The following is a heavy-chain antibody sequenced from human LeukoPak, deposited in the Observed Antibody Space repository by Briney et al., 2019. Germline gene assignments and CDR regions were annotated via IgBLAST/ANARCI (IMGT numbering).Heavy chain of an antibody. CDR3: AADGEYAFLV. CDR1: GLTFHNTW. D-gene: IGHD2/OR15-2a*01. V-gene: IGHV3-74*01. J-gene: IGHJ3*01. Sequence: GGSLGLSCAASGLTFHNTWMHWIRQAPGKGLVWVSRIKGDGITTTYADSVKGRFTISRDNAKNTLYLQMNSLRAEDTAVYYCAADGEYAFLVWGQGAMVTVSS. CDR2: IKGDGITT.